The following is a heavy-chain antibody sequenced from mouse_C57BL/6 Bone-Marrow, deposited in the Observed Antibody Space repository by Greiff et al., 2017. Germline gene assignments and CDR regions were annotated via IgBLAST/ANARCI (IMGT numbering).Heavy chain of an antibody. J-gene: IGHJ1*03. D-gene: IGHD1-1*01. V-gene: IGHV1-82*01. Sequence: VQLQESGPELVKPGASVKISCKASGYAFSSSWMNWVKQRPGKGLEWIGRIYPGDGDTNYNGKFEGKATLTADKSSSTAYMQLSSLTSEDSVVYFCARRDYGSSGYWYFDVWGTGTTVTVSS. CDR2: IYPGDGDT. CDR1: GYAFSSSW. CDR3: ARRDYGSSGYWYFDV.